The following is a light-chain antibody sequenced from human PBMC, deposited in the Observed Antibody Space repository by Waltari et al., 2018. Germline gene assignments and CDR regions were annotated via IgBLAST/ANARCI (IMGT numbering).Light chain of an antibody. V-gene: IGKV3-20*01. CDR3: QQYDTPPWT. Sequence: EIVLTQSPGTLSLSPGERATLSCRACQSISGNYLAWYQQKPGQAPRLLIFDASFRATGIPDRFSGSGSGTDFTLTVTRLEPEDCAVYYCQQYDTPPWTFGQGTKLDIK. J-gene: IGKJ2*01. CDR2: DAS. CDR1: QSISGNY.